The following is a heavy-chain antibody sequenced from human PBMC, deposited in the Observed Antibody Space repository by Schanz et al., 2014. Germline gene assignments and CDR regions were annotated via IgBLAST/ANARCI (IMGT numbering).Heavy chain of an antibody. CDR1: GGSIRSGTYY. CDR3: ARDTTWRLDL. Sequence: QVQLQESGPGLVKPSQTLSLTCTVSGGSIRSGTYYWSWIRQPAGKALEWVGRVFPNGITNYNPSLKSRVPLSLATSRNQFPLTLPSLTAADTAVYYCARDTTWRLDLWGRGTLVTVSS. V-gene: IGHV4-61*02. CDR2: VFPNGIT. D-gene: IGHD1-1*01. J-gene: IGHJ2*01.